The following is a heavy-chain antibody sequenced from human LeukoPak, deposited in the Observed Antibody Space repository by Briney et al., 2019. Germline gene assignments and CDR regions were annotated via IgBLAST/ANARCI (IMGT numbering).Heavy chain of an antibody. Sequence: SCKASGYTFTSYYMHWVRQAPGKGLEWVAVIWYDGSNKYYADSVKGRFTISRDNSKNTLYLQMNSLRAEDTAVYYCARDPRAAYYGMDVWGQGTTVTVSS. V-gene: IGHV3-33*01. CDR1: GYTFTSYY. CDR3: ARDPRAAYYGMDV. CDR2: IWYDGSNK. J-gene: IGHJ6*02. D-gene: IGHD6-13*01.